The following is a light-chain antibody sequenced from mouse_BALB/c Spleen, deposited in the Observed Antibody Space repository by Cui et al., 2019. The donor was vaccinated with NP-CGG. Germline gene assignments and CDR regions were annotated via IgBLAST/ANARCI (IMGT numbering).Light chain of an antibody. J-gene: IGLJ1*01. CDR3: ALWYSNHWV. Sequence: AVLIQEPALTTSPGETVTLTCRSSTGAVTTSNYANWVQEKPDHLFTGLIGGTNNRAPGVPARFSGSLIGDKAALTITGAQTEDEAIYFCALWYSNHWVFGGGTKLTVL. V-gene: IGLV1*01. CDR1: TGAVTTSNY. CDR2: GTN.